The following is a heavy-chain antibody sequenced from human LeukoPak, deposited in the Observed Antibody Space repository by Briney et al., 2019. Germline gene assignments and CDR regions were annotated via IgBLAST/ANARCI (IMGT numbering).Heavy chain of an antibody. CDR2: INHSGST. CDR1: GFTFSSYA. J-gene: IGHJ4*02. D-gene: IGHD2/OR15-2a*01. CDR3: ARRGNLWAR. Sequence: LRLSCAASGFTFSSYAMHWVRQPPGKGLEWIGEINHSGSTNYNPSLKSRVTISVDTSKNQFSLKLSSVTAADTAVYYCARRGNLWARWGQGTLVTVSS. V-gene: IGHV4-34*01.